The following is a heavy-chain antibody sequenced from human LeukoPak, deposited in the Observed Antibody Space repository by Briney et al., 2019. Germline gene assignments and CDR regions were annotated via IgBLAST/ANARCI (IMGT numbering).Heavy chain of an antibody. Sequence: GGSLRLSCAASGFTVSSNYMSWVRQAPGKGLECVSVIYSGGSTYYADSVKGRFTISRDNSKNTLYLQMNSLRAEDTAVYYCARHGSGSYYFDYWGQGTLVTVSS. D-gene: IGHD3-10*01. V-gene: IGHV3-66*04. J-gene: IGHJ4*02. CDR3: ARHGSGSYYFDY. CDR1: GFTVSSNY. CDR2: IYSGGST.